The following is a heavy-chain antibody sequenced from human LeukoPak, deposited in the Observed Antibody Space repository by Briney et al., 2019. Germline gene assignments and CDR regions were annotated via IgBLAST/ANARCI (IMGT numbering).Heavy chain of an antibody. D-gene: IGHD2-21*02. V-gene: IGHV4-30-2*01. Sequence: SETLSLTCTVSGGSISSGGYYWSWIRQPPGKGLEWIGYIYQSGTTYYNPSLKSRVTISVDRSKNQFSLKVSSVTAADTAVYYCARDGGDGWFDPWGQGTLVTVSS. J-gene: IGHJ5*01. CDR2: IYQSGTT. CDR3: ARDGGDGWFDP. CDR1: GGSISSGGYY.